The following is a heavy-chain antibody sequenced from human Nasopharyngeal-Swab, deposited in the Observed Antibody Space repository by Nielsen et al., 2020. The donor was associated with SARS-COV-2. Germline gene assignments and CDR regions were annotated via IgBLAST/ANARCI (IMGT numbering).Heavy chain of an antibody. D-gene: IGHD1-26*01. CDR1: GFTFSSLW. CDR2: ISYDGSNK. Sequence: GESLKISCAASGFTFSSLWMSWVRQVPGKGLEWVALISYDGSNKYYADSVKGRFTISRDNSKNTLYLQMNSLRAEDTAVYYCARDLGSHLDYWGQGTLVTVSS. J-gene: IGHJ4*02. CDR3: ARDLGSHLDY. V-gene: IGHV3-30-3*01.